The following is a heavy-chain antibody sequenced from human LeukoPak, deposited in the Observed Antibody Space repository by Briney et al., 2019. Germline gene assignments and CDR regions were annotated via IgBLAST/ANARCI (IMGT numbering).Heavy chain of an antibody. CDR2: ISSSGSNI. D-gene: IGHD2-15*01. CDR1: GFTFSSYE. V-gene: IGHV3-48*03. J-gene: IGHJ5*02. Sequence: GGSLRLSCAASGFTFSSYEMNWVRQAPGKGLEWVSYISSSGSNIYYADSVKGRFTISRDNAKNSLYLQMNSLRAEDTAVYYCARIGGGEDWFDPWGQGTLVTVSS. CDR3: ARIGGGEDWFDP.